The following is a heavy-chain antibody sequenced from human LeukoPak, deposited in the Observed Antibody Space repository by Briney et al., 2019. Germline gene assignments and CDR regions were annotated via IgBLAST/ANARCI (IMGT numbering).Heavy chain of an antibody. CDR1: GGSISSSGYY. Sequence: PSETLSLTCTVSGGSISSSGYYWCWIRQPPGKGLEWIGSIYYSGSTYYNPSLKSRVTISVDTSKNQFSLKLSSVTAADTAVYYCASTRVLLWFGELLWPLDYWGQGTLVTVSS. D-gene: IGHD3-10*01. J-gene: IGHJ4*02. V-gene: IGHV4-39*01. CDR3: ASTRVLLWFGELLWPLDY. CDR2: IYYSGST.